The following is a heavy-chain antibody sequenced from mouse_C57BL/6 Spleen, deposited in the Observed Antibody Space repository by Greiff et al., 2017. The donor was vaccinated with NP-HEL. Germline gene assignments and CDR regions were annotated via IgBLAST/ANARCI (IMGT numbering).Heavy chain of an antibody. Sequence: EVQLQQSGAELVRPGASAKLSCTASGFNIKDDYMHWVKQRPEQGLEWIGWIDPENGDTEYASKFQGKATITADTSSNTAYLQLSSLTSEDTAVYYCTTLNYGSSYWFAYWGQGTLVTVSA. CDR2: IDPENGDT. CDR1: GFNIKDDY. D-gene: IGHD1-1*01. J-gene: IGHJ3*01. V-gene: IGHV14-4*01. CDR3: TTLNYGSSYWFAY.